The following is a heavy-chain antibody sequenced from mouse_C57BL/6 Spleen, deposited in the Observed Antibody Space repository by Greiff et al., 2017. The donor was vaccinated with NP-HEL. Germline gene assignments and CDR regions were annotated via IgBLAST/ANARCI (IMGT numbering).Heavy chain of an antibody. V-gene: IGHV1-64*01. J-gene: IGHJ1*03. Sequence: QLQQPGAELVKPGASVKLSCKASGYTFTSYWMHWVKQRPGQGLEWIGMIHPNSGSTNYNEKFKSKATLTVDKSSSTAYMQLSSLTSEDSAVYYCARSVNGPPWYFDVWGTGTTVTVSS. D-gene: IGHD2-13*01. CDR1: GYTFTSYW. CDR3: ARSVNGPPWYFDV. CDR2: IHPNSGST.